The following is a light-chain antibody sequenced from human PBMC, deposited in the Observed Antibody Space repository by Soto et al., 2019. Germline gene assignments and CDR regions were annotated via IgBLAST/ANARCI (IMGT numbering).Light chain of an antibody. CDR1: QSVLYSSTNKNY. V-gene: IGKV4-1*01. J-gene: IGKJ2*01. CDR2: WAS. CDR3: QQYYSSPRT. Sequence: DIVMTQSPDSLAVSLGERATINCKSSQSVLYSSTNKNYLAWYQQKVGQPPKLLIYWASTRESGVPDRISGSGSGTDFTLTISSLQAEDVAVYYCQQYYSSPRTFGQGTKLEIK.